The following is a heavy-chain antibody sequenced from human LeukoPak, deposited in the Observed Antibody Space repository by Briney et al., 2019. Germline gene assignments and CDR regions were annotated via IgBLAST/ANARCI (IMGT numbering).Heavy chain of an antibody. CDR1: GFTFSSYS. CDR2: ISSSSSYI. J-gene: IGHJ4*02. V-gene: IGHV3-21*01. D-gene: IGHD3-22*01. Sequence: TGGSLRLSCAASGFTFSSYSMNWVRQAPGKGLEWVSSISSSSSYIYYADSVKGRFTISRDNAKNSLYLQMNSLRAEDTAVYYCAKDEHYHDSSGYYYYFDSWGQGTLVTVSS. CDR3: AKDEHYHDSSGYYYYFDS.